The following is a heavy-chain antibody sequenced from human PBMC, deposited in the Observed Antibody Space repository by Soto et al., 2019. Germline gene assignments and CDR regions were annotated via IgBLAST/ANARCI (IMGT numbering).Heavy chain of an antibody. CDR1: GGSISSYY. D-gene: IGHD3-10*01. Sequence: SETLSLTCTVSGGSISSYYWSWIRQPPGKGLEWIGCIYYSGSTNYNPSLKSRVTISVDTSKNQFSLKLSSVTAADTAVYYCARARAPTMVRDRNWFDPWGQGTLVTVSS. CDR2: IYYSGST. J-gene: IGHJ5*02. CDR3: ARARAPTMVRDRNWFDP. V-gene: IGHV4-59*01.